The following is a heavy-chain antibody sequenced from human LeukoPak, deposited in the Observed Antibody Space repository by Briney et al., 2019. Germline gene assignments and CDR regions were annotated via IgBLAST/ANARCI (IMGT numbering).Heavy chain of an antibody. D-gene: IGHD1-26*01. CDR1: GFTFSSYFW. CDR2: INKDGSVT. Sequence: GGSLRLSCAASGFTFSSYFWMHWVRQAPGKGLVWVSRINKDGSVTDYAESVKGRFSISRDNAKNTLYLQMNSLRVEDTAIYYCVKVRGRARVGYFDYWGQGTLVTVSS. CDR3: VKVRGRARVGYFDY. J-gene: IGHJ4*02. V-gene: IGHV3-74*01.